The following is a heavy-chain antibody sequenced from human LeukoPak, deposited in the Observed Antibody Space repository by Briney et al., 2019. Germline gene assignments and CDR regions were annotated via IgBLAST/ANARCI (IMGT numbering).Heavy chain of an antibody. D-gene: IGHD3-10*01. V-gene: IGHV3-21*01. CDR1: GFTFSSYS. CDR3: ARGGELPWFGELNWYFDL. CDR2: ISSSSCYI. Sequence: GGSLRLSCAASGFTFSSYSMNWVRQAPGKGLEWVSSISSSSCYIYYADSVKGRFTISRDNAKNSLYLQMNSLRAEDTAVYYCARGGELPWFGELNWYFDLWGRGTLVTVSS. J-gene: IGHJ2*01.